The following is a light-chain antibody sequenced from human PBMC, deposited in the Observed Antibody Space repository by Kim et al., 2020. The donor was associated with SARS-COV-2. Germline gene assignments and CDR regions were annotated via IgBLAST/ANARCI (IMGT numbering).Light chain of an antibody. V-gene: IGLV2-14*03. CDR1: SSDVGGYNY. CDR2: DVS. Sequence: QSALTQPASVSGSPGQSNTISCTGTSSDVGGYNYVSWYQQHPGKAPKLMIYDVSNRPSGVSNRFSGSKSGNTASLTISGLRAEDEADYYCSSYTSSSTWVFGGGTQLTVL. J-gene: IGLJ3*02. CDR3: SSYTSSSTWV.